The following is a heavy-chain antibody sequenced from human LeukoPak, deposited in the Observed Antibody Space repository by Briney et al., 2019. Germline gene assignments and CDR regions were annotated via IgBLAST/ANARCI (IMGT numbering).Heavy chain of an antibody. Sequence: GGSLRLSCAASGFTFSSYGMHWVRQAPGKGLEWVAVISYDGSNKYYADSVKGRFTISRDNSKNTLYLQMNSLRAEDTAVYYCAKDYYSSSWFGRQYYFDYWGQGTLVTVSS. CDR1: GFTFSSYG. D-gene: IGHD6-13*01. CDR2: ISYDGSNK. CDR3: AKDYYSSSWFGRQYYFDY. V-gene: IGHV3-30*18. J-gene: IGHJ4*02.